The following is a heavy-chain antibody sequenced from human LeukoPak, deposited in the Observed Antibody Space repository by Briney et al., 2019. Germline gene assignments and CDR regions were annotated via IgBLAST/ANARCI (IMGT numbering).Heavy chain of an antibody. CDR1: GFTFSSYS. J-gene: IGHJ4*02. CDR3: ARDDVGAMYYFDY. D-gene: IGHD1-26*01. CDR2: ISSSSGYI. Sequence: PGGSLRLSCAASGFTFSSYSMNWVRQAPGKGLEWVSSISSSSGYIYYADSVKGRFTISRDNAKNSLYLQMNSLRAEDTAVYYCARDDVGAMYYFDYWGQGTLVTVSS. V-gene: IGHV3-21*01.